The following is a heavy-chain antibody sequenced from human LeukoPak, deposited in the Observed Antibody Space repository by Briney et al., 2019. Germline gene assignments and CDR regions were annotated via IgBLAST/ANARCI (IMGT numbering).Heavy chain of an antibody. CDR1: GYTFTSYA. D-gene: IGHD5-12*01. Sequence: ASVKVSCMASGYTFTSYAMHWVRQAPGQRLEWMGWINAGNGNTKYSQEFQGRVTLTWDTSISTAYMELSSLTSEDTAVYYCARNIVATTNSDSWGQGTLVTVSS. V-gene: IGHV1-3*03. CDR2: INAGNGNT. J-gene: IGHJ4*02. CDR3: ARNIVATTNSDS.